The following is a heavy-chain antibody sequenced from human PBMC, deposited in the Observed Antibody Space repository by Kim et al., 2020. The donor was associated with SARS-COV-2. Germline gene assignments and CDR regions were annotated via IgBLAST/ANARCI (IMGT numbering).Heavy chain of an antibody. Sequence: SETLSLTCAVYGGSFSGYYWSWIRQPPGKGLEWIGEINHSGSTNYNPSLKSRVTISVDTSKNQFSLKLSSVTAADTAVYYCARDRGRVAAAGPSYYYYGMDVWGQGTTVTVSS. D-gene: IGHD6-13*01. J-gene: IGHJ6*02. CDR1: GGSFSGYY. V-gene: IGHV4-34*01. CDR2: INHSGST. CDR3: ARDRGRVAAAGPSYYYYGMDV.